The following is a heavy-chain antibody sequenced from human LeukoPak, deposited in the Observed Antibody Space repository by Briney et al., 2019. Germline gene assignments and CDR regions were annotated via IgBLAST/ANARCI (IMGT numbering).Heavy chain of an antibody. D-gene: IGHD2-21*02. Sequence: PSETLSLTCAVYGESFSGYFWTWMRQSPGKGLEWIGEINHSGSTKYNPSLKNRVTVSVDTSKNQFSLKMSSLTAADTAVYYCARPLSEMVTALDYWGQGTLVTVSS. CDR3: ARPLSEMVTALDY. CDR1: GESFSGYF. CDR2: INHSGST. V-gene: IGHV4-34*01. J-gene: IGHJ4*02.